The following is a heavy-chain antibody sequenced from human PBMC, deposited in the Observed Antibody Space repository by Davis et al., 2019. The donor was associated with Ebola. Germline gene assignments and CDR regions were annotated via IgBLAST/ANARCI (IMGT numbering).Heavy chain of an antibody. D-gene: IGHD5-12*01. J-gene: IGHJ5*02. CDR2: IYYSGST. CDR1: GGSISSYY. CDR3: AGRYSGYDYWFDP. Sequence: SETLSLTCTVSGGSISSYYWSWIRQPPGKGLEWIGYIYYSGSTNYNPSLKSRVTISVDRSKNQFSLKLSSVTAADTAVYYCAGRYSGYDYWFDPWGQGTLVTVSS. V-gene: IGHV4-59*12.